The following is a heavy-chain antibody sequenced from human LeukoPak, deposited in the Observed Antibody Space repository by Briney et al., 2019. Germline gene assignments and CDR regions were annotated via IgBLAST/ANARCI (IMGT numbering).Heavy chain of an antibody. CDR1: GFTFSSYA. V-gene: IGHV3-74*01. CDR3: ARAGNYRFDY. D-gene: IGHD1-7*01. Sequence: GSLRLSCAASGFTFSSYAMSWVRQAPGEGLVWVSRINSDDSIINYADSVKGRFTISRDNAKNTLYLQMNSLRAEDTAVYYCARAGNYRFDYWGQGTLVTVSS. CDR2: INSDDSII. J-gene: IGHJ4*02.